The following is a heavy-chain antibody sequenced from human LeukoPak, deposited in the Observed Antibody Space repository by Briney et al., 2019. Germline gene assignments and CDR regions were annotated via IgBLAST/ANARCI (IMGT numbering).Heavy chain of an antibody. D-gene: IGHD3-10*01. V-gene: IGHV4-30-4*01. J-gene: IGHJ4*02. CDR1: GGSISSGDYY. Sequence: PSETLSLTCTVSGGSISSGDYYWSWIRQPPGKGLEWIGYIYYSGSTYYNPSLKSRVTTSVDTSKNQFSLKLSSVTAADTAVYYCARYYYGSGSYPDYWGQGTLVTVSS. CDR2: IYYSGST. CDR3: ARYYYGSGSYPDY.